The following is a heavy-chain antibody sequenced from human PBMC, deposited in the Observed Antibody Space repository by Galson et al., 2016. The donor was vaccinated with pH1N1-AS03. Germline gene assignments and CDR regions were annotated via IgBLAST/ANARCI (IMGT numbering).Heavy chain of an antibody. Sequence: SVKVSCKASGGTFASYGISWVRQARGQGLEWIGGIIPLYGTTNYAQKFQGRVTITADDSTGAADMELNSLTSEDTAVYYCARDRYRDNNRDFYESIYWGQGTLVTVSS. D-gene: IGHD2/OR15-2a*01. V-gene: IGHV1-69*13. CDR3: ARDRYRDNNRDFYESIY. J-gene: IGHJ4*02. CDR1: GGTFASYG. CDR2: IIPLYGTT.